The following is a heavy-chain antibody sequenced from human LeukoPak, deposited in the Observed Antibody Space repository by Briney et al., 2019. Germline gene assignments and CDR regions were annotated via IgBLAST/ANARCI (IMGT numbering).Heavy chain of an antibody. D-gene: IGHD3-22*01. V-gene: IGHV3-48*02. J-gene: IGHJ4*02. Sequence: VQPGGSLRLSCAASGFTFSNYNMNWVRQAPGKGLEWVSYISSSGSTTYYADSVRGRFTIPRDNAKNSLYLQMNSLRDEDTVVYNCARKGMARTSSSYYLDFEYWGQGTLVTVSS. CDR2: ISSSGSTT. CDR3: ARKGMARTSSSYYLDFEY. CDR1: GFTFSNYN.